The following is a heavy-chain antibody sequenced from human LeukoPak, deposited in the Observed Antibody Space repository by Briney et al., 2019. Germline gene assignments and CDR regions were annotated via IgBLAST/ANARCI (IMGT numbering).Heavy chain of an antibody. D-gene: IGHD2-15*01. J-gene: IGHJ4*02. CDR1: GFTFSSYA. CDR3: AKLVVVAARFDY. V-gene: IGHV3-23*01. Sequence: GGSLRLSCAASGFTFSSYAMSWVRQAPGKGLEWVSGISGSGDNTYYADSVKGRFTISRDNSKNTLYLQMNSLRAEDTAVYYCAKLVVVAARFDYWGQGTLVTVSS. CDR2: ISGSGDNT.